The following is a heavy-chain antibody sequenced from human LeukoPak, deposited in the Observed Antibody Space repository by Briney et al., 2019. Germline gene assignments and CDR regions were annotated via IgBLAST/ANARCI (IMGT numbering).Heavy chain of an antibody. V-gene: IGHV3-23*01. J-gene: IGHJ3*02. Sequence: GGSLRLSCAASGFTFSSYAMSWVRQAPGRGLEWVSAISGSGGSTYYADSVKGRFTISRDNSKNTLYLQMNSLRAEDTAVYYCAKSWVATLDAFDIWGQGTMVTVSS. CDR3: AKSWVATLDAFDI. CDR2: ISGSGGST. CDR1: GFTFSSYA. D-gene: IGHD5-12*01.